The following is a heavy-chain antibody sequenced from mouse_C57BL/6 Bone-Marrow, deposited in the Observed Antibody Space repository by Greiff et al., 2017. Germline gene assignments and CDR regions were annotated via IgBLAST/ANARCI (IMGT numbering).Heavy chain of an antibody. CDR3: TREYSCSHFDV. CDR2: IYPGSGNT. CDR1: GYTFTDYY. V-gene: IGHV1-76*01. J-gene: IGHJ1*03. D-gene: IGHD1-1*01. Sequence: VQLQQSGAELVRPGASVKLSCKASGYTFTDYYITWVKQRPGQGLEWIARIYPGSGNTYYNEKFKGKATLPAEKSSSTAYMQLSSLTSEDSAVXRCTREYSCSHFDVWGTGTTVTVSS.